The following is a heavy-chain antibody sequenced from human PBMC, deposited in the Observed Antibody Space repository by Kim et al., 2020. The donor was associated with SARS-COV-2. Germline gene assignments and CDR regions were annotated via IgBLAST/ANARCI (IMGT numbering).Heavy chain of an antibody. V-gene: IGHV1-46*01. J-gene: IGHJ4*02. CDR3: ARALYKTYYFDY. Sequence: SYAQKFQGRVTMTRDTSTSTVYMELSSLRSEDTAVYYCARALYKTYYFDYWGQGTLVTVYS. D-gene: IGHD1-1*01.